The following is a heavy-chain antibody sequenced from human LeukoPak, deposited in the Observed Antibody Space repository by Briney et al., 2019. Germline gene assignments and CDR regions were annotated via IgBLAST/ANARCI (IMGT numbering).Heavy chain of an antibody. CDR1: GGSISSGGYY. CDR2: IYYSGST. Sequence: SQTLSLTCTVSGGSISSGGYYWRWIRQHPGKGLEWIGYIYYSGSTYYNPSLKSRVTISVDTSKNQFSLKLSSVTAADTAVYYCARDTGYYGSGSLDYWGQGTLVTVSS. D-gene: IGHD3-10*01. V-gene: IGHV4-31*03. CDR3: ARDTGYYGSGSLDY. J-gene: IGHJ4*02.